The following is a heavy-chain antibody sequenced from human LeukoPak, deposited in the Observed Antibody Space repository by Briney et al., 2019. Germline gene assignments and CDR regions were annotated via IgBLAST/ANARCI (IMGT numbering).Heavy chain of an antibody. CDR3: ARGKSGYSP. V-gene: IGHV1-2*02. Sequence: ATVKVSSKVSGDTFTENYIHWVRQTPGRGLEWMWLINPHTGAANNTQNFKVRVTLTRDTSSSTAYMHLSSLRSDDTAVYYCARGKSGYSPWGQGTPVTVSS. CDR2: INPHTGAA. D-gene: IGHD3-22*01. J-gene: IGHJ4*02. CDR1: GDTFTENY.